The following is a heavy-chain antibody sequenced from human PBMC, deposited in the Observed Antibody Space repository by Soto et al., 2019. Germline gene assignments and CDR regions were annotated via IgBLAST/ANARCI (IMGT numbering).Heavy chain of an antibody. CDR2: MNPNSGNT. CDR1: GYTFTSYD. D-gene: IGHD4-17*01. CDR3: AREHLYYGDYGY. Sequence: QVQLVQSGAEVKKPGASVKVSCKASGYTFTSYDINWVRQATGQGLEWMGWMNPNSGNTGCAQKFAGRVTMTRNTSRSTAYMELSSLRCEDAAVYYCAREHLYYGDYGYWGQGTLVTVSS. J-gene: IGHJ4*02. V-gene: IGHV1-8*01.